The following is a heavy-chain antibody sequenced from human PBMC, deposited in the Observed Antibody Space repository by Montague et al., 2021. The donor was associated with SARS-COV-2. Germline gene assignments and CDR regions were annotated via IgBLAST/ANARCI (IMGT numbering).Heavy chain of an antibody. J-gene: IGHJ6*02. D-gene: IGHD3-22*01. CDR1: GFTFSSYE. Sequence: SLRLSCAASGFTFSSYEMNWVRQAPGKGLEWVSCISSSGSTIYYADSVKGRFTISRDNAKNSLYLQMNSLRAEDTAVYYCARVLVVTYYGMDVWGQGTTVTVSS. CDR2: ISSSGSTI. V-gene: IGHV3-48*03. CDR3: ARVLVVTYYGMDV.